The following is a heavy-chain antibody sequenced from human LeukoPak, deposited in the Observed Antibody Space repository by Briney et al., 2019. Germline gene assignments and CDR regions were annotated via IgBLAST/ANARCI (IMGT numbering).Heavy chain of an antibody. Sequence: ASVKVSCKASGHTFTGYYIHWVRQAPGQGLEWMGLINPNSGDTNYAQNFQGRVTMTRDTSISTAYMELSSLRSDDTAVYYCARDLEGYHYGSGNYPQWGQGTLVTVSS. CDR1: GHTFTGYY. CDR2: INPNSGDT. D-gene: IGHD3-10*01. J-gene: IGHJ4*02. CDR3: ARDLEGYHYGSGNYPQ. V-gene: IGHV1-2*02.